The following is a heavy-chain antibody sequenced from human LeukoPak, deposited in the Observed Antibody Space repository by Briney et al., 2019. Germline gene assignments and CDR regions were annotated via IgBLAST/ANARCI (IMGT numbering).Heavy chain of an antibody. Sequence: SETLSLTCTVSGGSISSYYWSWPRQPPGKRLEYIGYTHYSGSTNYNPSLKSRVTISLDTSGNQFSLKLSSVTAADTAVYYCASGYCGGACQLGGVDMWGQGTMVTVSS. CDR2: THYSGST. J-gene: IGHJ3*02. D-gene: IGHD2-21*02. CDR3: ASGYCGGACQLGGVDM. CDR1: GGSISSYY. V-gene: IGHV4-59*01.